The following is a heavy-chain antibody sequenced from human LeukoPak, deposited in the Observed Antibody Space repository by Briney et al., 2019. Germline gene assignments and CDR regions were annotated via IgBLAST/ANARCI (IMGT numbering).Heavy chain of an antibody. J-gene: IGHJ4*02. D-gene: IGHD5-24*01. Sequence: SETLSLTCTVSGGSISSDDYYWSWIRQHPGKGLEWIGYIYYSGTTYYNPSLKSRVTISVDMSKNQFSLSLSSVTAADTAVYYCARGRDAYRTAYWGQGTLVTVPP. CDR1: GGSISSDDYY. CDR2: IYYSGTT. V-gene: IGHV4-31*03. CDR3: ARGRDAYRTAY.